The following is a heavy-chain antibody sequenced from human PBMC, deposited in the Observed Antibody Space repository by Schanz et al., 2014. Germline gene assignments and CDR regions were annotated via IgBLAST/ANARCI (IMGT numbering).Heavy chain of an antibody. Sequence: EVQLVESGGGLVQPGGSLRLSCAASGFTVSNNYMSWVRQAPGKGLECVSIIYSDGSTYYVDSVKGRFIISRDNSKNTVYLQMNSLRAEDTAVYYCARGGATRFDYWGQGTLVTVSS. J-gene: IGHJ4*02. CDR2: IYSDGST. D-gene: IGHD1-26*01. V-gene: IGHV3-66*01. CDR3: ARGGATRFDY. CDR1: GFTVSNNY.